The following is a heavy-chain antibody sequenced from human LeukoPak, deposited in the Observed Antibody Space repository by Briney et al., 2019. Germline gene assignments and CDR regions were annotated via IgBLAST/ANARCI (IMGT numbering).Heavy chain of an antibody. D-gene: IGHD3-10*01. J-gene: IGHJ6*03. V-gene: IGHV4-61*02. CDR2: IYTSGST. Sequence: SETLSPTCTVSGGSISSSSYYWGWIRQPAGKGLEWIGRIYTSGSTNYNPSLKSRVTMSVDTSKNQFSLKLSSVTAADTAVYYCARETYYYGSGPLDYYYYMDVWGKGTTVTISS. CDR1: GGSISSSSYY. CDR3: ARETYYYGSGPLDYYYYMDV.